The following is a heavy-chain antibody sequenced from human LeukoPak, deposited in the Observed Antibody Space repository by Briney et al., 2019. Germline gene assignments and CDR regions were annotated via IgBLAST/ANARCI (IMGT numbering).Heavy chain of an antibody. CDR2: ISYSGST. CDR1: GDYVSSGSYY. J-gene: IGHJ6*04. D-gene: IGHD6-13*01. Sequence: SETLSLTCTVSGDYVSSGSYYWSWIRQPPGKRLEWIGYISYSGSTNYNPSLKSRVTISLDTSKNQFSLKMSSVTAADTAVYHWAGDSRIAAAGNYKYYYGLDVWGKGTTVTVSS. CDR3: AGDSRIAAAGNYKYYYGLDV. V-gene: IGHV4-61*01.